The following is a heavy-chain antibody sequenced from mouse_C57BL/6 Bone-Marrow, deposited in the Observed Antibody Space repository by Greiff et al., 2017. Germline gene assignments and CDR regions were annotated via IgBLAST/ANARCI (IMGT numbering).Heavy chain of an antibody. Sequence: VQLQQPGAELVRPGTSVKLSCTASGYTFTSYWMHWVKQRPGQGLEWIGVIDPSDSYTNYNQKFKGKATLTVDTSASTAYMQLSSLTSEDSAVYYCASSSYYYGSSKGYFDVWGTGTTVTVSS. J-gene: IGHJ1*03. D-gene: IGHD1-1*01. CDR1: GYTFTSYW. CDR2: IDPSDSYT. V-gene: IGHV1-59*01. CDR3: ASSSYYYGSSKGYFDV.